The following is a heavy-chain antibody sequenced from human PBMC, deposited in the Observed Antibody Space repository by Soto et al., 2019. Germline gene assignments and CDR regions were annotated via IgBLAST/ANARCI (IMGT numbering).Heavy chain of an antibody. Sequence: EVQVVESGGGSVQPGGSLRLSCVASGFTFSTYWMTWVRQAPGKGLEWVANMKADGSERNYLGSVKGRFTISRDNAKNSVYLEMSSLRVEDTAIYYCAKGGHVDFCGQGTVVTVSS. D-gene: IGHD1-26*01. CDR2: MKADGSER. J-gene: IGHJ4*02. CDR1: GFTFSTYW. V-gene: IGHV3-7*01. CDR3: AKGGHVDF.